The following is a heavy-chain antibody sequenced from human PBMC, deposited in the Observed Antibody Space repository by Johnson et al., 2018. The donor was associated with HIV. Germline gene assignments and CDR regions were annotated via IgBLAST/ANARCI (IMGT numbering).Heavy chain of an antibody. CDR2: ISGSGGST. J-gene: IGHJ3*02. CDR1: GFTFSSYA. Sequence: VQLVESGGGLVQPGGSLRLSCAAYGFTFSSYAMSWVRQAPGKGLEWVSAISGSGGSTYYADSVKGRFTISRDNSKNSLYLQMSSLRAEDTAVYFCAREGRYSGYDPLKRNAFDIWGQGTMVTVSS. CDR3: AREGRYSGYDPLKRNAFDI. V-gene: IGHV3-23*04. D-gene: IGHD5-12*01.